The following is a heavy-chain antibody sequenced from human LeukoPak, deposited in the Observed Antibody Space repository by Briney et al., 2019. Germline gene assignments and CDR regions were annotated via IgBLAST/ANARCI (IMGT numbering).Heavy chain of an antibody. V-gene: IGHV3-21*01. CDR1: GFTFSSYS. Sequence: GGSLRLSCAASGFTFSSYSMNWARQAPGKGLEWVSSMNSRSSSKYYADSVKGRFTISRDNAKNSLYLQMNSLRAEDTAVYYCARGPTMKMDVWGKGTTVTVSS. J-gene: IGHJ6*04. CDR2: MNSRSSSK. D-gene: IGHD3-22*01. CDR3: ARGPTMKMDV.